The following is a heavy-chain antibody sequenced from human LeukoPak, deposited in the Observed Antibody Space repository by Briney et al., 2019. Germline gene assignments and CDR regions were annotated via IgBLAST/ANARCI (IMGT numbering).Heavy chain of an antibody. V-gene: IGHV1-2*06. D-gene: IGHD5-18*01. J-gene: IGHJ4*02. Sequence: ASVKVSCKVSGYTLTELSMHWVRQAPGQGLEWMGRINPNSGGTNYAQKFQGRVTMTRDTSISTAYMELSRLRSDDTAVYYCATWRGSYGLEYYFDYWGQGTLVTVSS. CDR2: INPNSGGT. CDR3: ATWRGSYGLEYYFDY. CDR1: GYTLTELS.